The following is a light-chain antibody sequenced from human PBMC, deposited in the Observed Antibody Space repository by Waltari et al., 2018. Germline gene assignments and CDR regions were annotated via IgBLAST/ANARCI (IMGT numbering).Light chain of an antibody. V-gene: IGLV3-19*01. CDR3: NSGDSSGNHPVV. J-gene: IGLJ2*01. Sequence: SSELTQDPAAPVALGQTVRTTCQGDSLRRYYASCYQQKPGQAPVLVIYGKNNRPSGIPDRCSGSSSGNTASLTITGAQAEDGAEYYCNSGDSSGNHPVVFGGGTKLTVL. CDR1: SLRRYY. CDR2: GKN.